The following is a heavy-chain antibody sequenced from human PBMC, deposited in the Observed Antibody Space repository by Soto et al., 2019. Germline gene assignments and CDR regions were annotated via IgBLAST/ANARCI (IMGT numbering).Heavy chain of an antibody. CDR3: AKPRWKDGIK. V-gene: IGHV4-39*01. J-gene: IGHJ4*02. CDR2: IYYTGNT. Sequence: QLQLQESGPGLVRPSETLSLTCSVSGGSMNNNSYYWGWIRQAPGKGLEWIGTIYYTGNTFYNPSLRSRVTISVDTSKNQLSLNLTSLTVADTAVYSCAKPRWKDGIKWGRGILVTVSS. D-gene: IGHD1-20*01. CDR1: GGSMNNNSYY.